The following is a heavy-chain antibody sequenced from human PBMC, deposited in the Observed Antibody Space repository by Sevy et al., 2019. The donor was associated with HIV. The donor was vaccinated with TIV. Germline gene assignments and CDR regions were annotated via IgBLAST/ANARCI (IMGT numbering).Heavy chain of an antibody. CDR1: GFTFSNYA. Sequence: GGSLRLSCAASGFTFSNYAMHWVRQAPGKGLEWVAVISYDGGSKYYADSVKGRFTISRDNSKNTLYLQMNSLSAEDTAVYYCPTDGQIAAAGVAYYFECWGQGTLVTVSS. D-gene: IGHD6-13*01. CDR3: PTDGQIAAAGVAYYFEC. V-gene: IGHV3-30-3*01. J-gene: IGHJ4*02. CDR2: ISYDGGSK.